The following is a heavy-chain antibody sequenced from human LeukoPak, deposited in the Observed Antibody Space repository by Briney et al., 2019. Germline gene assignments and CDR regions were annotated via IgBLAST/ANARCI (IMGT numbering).Heavy chain of an antibody. CDR2: IYTSGST. CDR1: GGSISSYY. Sequence: SETLSLTCTVSGGSISSYYWSWIRQPAGKGLEWIGRIYTSGSTNYNPSLKSRVTISVDTSKNQFSLKVYSVTAADTAVYYCARFQSGTTLLGGYLDYWGQGTLVTVSS. CDR3: ARFQSGTTLLGGYLDY. J-gene: IGHJ4*02. D-gene: IGHD1-26*01. V-gene: IGHV4-4*07.